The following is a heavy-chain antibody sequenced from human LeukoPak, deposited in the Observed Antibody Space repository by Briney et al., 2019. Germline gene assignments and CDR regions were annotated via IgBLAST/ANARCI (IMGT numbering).Heavy chain of an antibody. Sequence: GGSLRLSCAASGFSVSSNYMSWVRQAPGKGLVWVSVIYSGGSTYYADSVKGRFTISRDNSKNTLYLQMNTLRAEDTAVYYCARSGIAVAGNAFDIWGQGTMVTVSS. D-gene: IGHD6-19*01. J-gene: IGHJ3*02. V-gene: IGHV3-53*01. CDR1: GFSVSSNY. CDR3: ARSGIAVAGNAFDI. CDR2: IYSGGST.